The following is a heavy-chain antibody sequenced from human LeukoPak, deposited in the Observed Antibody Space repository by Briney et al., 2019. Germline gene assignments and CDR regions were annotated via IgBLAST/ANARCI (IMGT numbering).Heavy chain of an antibody. D-gene: IGHD3-9*01. V-gene: IGHV4-31*03. CDR1: GGSISSGGYY. CDR3: ARIYDILTGDNYGMDV. CDR2: IYYSGST. J-gene: IGHJ6*02. Sequence: PSETLSLTCTVSGGSISSGGYYWSWIRQHPGKGLEWIGYIYYSGSTYYNPSLKSRVTISVDTSKNQYSLKLSSVTAADTAVYYCARIYDILTGDNYGMDVWGQGTTVTVSS.